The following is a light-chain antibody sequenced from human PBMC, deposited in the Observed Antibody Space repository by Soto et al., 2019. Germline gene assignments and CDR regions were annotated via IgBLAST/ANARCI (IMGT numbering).Light chain of an antibody. CDR2: EDT. J-gene: IGLJ2*01. Sequence: QSALTQPASVSGSPGQSITISCTGTSSDVGNYKLVSWYQQHPGKAPKLMLYEDTKRPSGVSNRFSGSKSGNTASLTISGLQAEDEADYYCCSYAGPDIYVVFGGGTKLTVL. CDR1: SSDVGNYKL. CDR3: CSYAGPDIYVV. V-gene: IGLV2-23*01.